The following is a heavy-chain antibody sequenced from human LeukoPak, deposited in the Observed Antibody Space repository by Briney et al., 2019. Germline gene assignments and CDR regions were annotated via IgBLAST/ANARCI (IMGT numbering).Heavy chain of an antibody. Sequence: PSGTLSLTCAVSGVSISSTNWWNWVRQPPGKGLEWIGEINHIGSTNYNPSLKSRVTISVDKSKNQFSLKLRSVTAADTAVYYCARDSNNNYDYVSGLLVRRRPYFGMDVWGQGTTVTVSS. J-gene: IGHJ6*02. CDR3: ARDSNNNYDYVSGLLVRRRPYFGMDV. D-gene: IGHD3-3*01. CDR2: INHIGST. V-gene: IGHV4-4*02. CDR1: GVSISSTNW.